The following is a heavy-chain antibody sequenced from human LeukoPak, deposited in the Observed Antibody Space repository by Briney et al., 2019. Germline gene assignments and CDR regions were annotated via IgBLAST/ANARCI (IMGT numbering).Heavy chain of an antibody. V-gene: IGHV1-69*05. Sequence: SVKVSCKASGRTFSSYAISWVRQAPGQGLEWMGGIIPIFGTANYAQKFQGRVTITTDESTRTAYMELSSLRSEDTAVYYCASSILGAYYFDYWGQGTLVTVSS. J-gene: IGHJ4*02. CDR2: IIPIFGTA. CDR3: ASSILGAYYFDY. CDR1: GRTFSSYA.